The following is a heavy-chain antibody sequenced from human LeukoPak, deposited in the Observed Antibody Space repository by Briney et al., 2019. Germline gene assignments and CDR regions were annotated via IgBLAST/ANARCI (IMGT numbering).Heavy chain of an antibody. CDR2: IWYDGSNK. V-gene: IGHV3-33*01. CDR1: GFTFSSFG. CDR3: ARDGDITPTNV. Sequence: GGSLRLSCAASGFTFSSFGMHWVRQAPGKGLEWVAVIWYDGSNKYYADSVKGRFTISRDNSKNTLYLQMNSLRAEDTAVYYCARDGDITPTNVWGQGTTVTVSS. J-gene: IGHJ6*02. D-gene: IGHD2-15*01.